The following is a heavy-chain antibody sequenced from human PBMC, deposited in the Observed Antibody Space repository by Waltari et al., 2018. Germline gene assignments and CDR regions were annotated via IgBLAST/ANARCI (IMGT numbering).Heavy chain of an antibody. CDR2: ISGSGGST. Sequence: EVQLLESGGGLVQPGGSLRLSCAASGLTFSSYAMTWVRQAPGKGLEWVSVISGSGGSTYYADSVKGRFTLSRDNSKNTLYLQMNSLRAEDTAVYYCAKDHRDYGDYADAFDIWGQGTMVTVSS. J-gene: IGHJ3*02. CDR1: GLTFSSYA. CDR3: AKDHRDYGDYADAFDI. D-gene: IGHD4-17*01. V-gene: IGHV3-23*01.